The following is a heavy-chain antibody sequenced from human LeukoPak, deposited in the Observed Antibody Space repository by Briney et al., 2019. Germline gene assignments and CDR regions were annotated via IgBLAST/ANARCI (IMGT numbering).Heavy chain of an antibody. Sequence: YRXXWVRLRAXKGREWISYISSPGTTCYYSDSVRGRFTLSTDNAKNSVFLQMNSLRVEDTALYYCARGEKYPSRFGMDVWGQGTTVTVSS. D-gene: IGHD2-2*01. V-gene: IGHV3-11*01. CDR2: ISSPGTTC. CDR3: ARGEKYPSRFGMDV. CDR1: YR. J-gene: IGHJ6*02.